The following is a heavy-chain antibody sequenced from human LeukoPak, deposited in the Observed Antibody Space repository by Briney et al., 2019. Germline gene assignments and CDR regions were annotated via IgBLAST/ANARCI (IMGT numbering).Heavy chain of an antibody. Sequence: HGESLKISCKGSGYDFTSHWIAWVRQMPGKGLEWMGIMYLGDSETRCSPSFQGQAAMSADKSISTAYLQWSSLKASDTAMYYCARHDSSMVRGVMRGWFDPWGQGTLVTVSS. CDR1: GYDFTSHW. J-gene: IGHJ5*02. CDR2: MYLGDSET. D-gene: IGHD3-10*01. V-gene: IGHV5-51*01. CDR3: ARHDSSMVRGVMRGWFDP.